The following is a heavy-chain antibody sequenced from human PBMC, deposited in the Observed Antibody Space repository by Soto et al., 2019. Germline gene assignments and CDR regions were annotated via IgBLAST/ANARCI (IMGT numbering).Heavy chain of an antibody. CDR1: GHTFTSYD. CDR2: INPNSGNI. CDR3: ARSYGYYYYGMDV. Sequence: ASVKVSCKASGHTFTSYDINWVRQATGHGLEWMGWINPNSGNIGYAQKFQGRVTMTRDTAIRTAYMEVSRLRSDDTAVYYCARSYGYYYYGMDVWGQGTTVTVSS. V-gene: IGHV1-8*01. J-gene: IGHJ6*02. D-gene: IGHD4-17*01.